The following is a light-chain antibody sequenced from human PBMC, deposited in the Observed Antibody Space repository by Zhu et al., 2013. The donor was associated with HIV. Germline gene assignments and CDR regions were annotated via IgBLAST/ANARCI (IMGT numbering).Light chain of an antibody. CDR2: WAS. Sequence: DIVMTQSPDSLAVSLGERATINCKSSQSVLYSSNNKNYLAWYQQKPGQPPKLLFYWASTRESGVPDRFSGSESGTDFTLTISSLQAEDVAVYYCQQYYSTPYSFGQGTKLEIK. CDR1: QSVLYSSNNKNY. CDR3: QQYYSTPYS. V-gene: IGKV4-1*01. J-gene: IGKJ2*03.